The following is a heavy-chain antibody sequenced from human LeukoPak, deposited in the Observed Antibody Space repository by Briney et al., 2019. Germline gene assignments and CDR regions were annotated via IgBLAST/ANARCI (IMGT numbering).Heavy chain of an antibody. CDR3: ARDSGDYYDSSGYPQH. Sequence: ASVKVSCKASGYTFTSYGISWVRQAPGQGLEWMGWISAYNGNTNYAQKFQGRVTITADKSTSTAYMELSSLRSEDTAVYYCARDSGDYYDSSGYPQHWGQGTLVTVSS. V-gene: IGHV1-18*01. D-gene: IGHD3-22*01. CDR1: GYTFTSYG. CDR2: ISAYNGNT. J-gene: IGHJ1*01.